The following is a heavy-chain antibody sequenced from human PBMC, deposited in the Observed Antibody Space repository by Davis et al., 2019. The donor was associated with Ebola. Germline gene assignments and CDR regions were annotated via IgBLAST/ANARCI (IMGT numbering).Heavy chain of an antibody. D-gene: IGHD4-17*01. CDR3: ARHGGYGDYEWDY. CDR2: IYYSGST. J-gene: IGHJ4*02. Sequence: MPSETLSLTCTVSGGSISSYYWSWIRQPPGKGLEWIGYIYYSGSTNYNPSLKSRVTISVDTSKNQFSLKLSSMTAADTAVYYCARHGGYGDYEWDYWGQGTLVTVSS. V-gene: IGHV4-59*08. CDR1: GGSISSYY.